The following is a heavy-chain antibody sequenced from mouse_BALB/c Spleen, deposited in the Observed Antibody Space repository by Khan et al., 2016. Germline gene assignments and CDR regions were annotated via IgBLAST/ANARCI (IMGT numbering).Heavy chain of an antibody. CDR1: GFDFSRYW. J-gene: IGHJ3*01. Sequence: EVQLLESGGGLVQPGGSLNLSCAASGFDFSRYWMSWVRQAPGKGLEWLGEINTDSSTINYTPSLTGKFIISRDHTKNTLYQQMSKVRSEDTAHYYGARPEVRRFAYRGQGTLVTVSA. D-gene: IGHD2-14*01. V-gene: IGHV4-1*02. CDR3: ARPEVRRFAY. CDR2: INTDSSTI.